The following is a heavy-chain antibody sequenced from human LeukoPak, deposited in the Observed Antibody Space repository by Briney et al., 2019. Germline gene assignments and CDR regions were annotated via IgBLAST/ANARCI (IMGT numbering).Heavy chain of an antibody. Sequence: ASVKVSCKASGYTFTGYYMHWVRQAPGQGLEWMGWINPNSGGTNYAQKFQGRVTMTRDTSISTAYMELSRLRSDDTAVYYCARASVGRLGELLYYWFDPWGQGTLVTVSS. CDR2: INPNSGGT. CDR1: GYTFTGYY. J-gene: IGHJ5*02. D-gene: IGHD3-10*01. V-gene: IGHV1-2*02. CDR3: ARASVGRLGELLYYWFDP.